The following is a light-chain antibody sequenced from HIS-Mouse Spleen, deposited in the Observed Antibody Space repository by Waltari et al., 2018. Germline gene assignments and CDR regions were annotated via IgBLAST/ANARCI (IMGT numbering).Light chain of an antibody. CDR3: QVWDSSSDHVV. V-gene: IGLV3-21*03. Sequence: SYVLTQPPSVSVAPGKTARITWGGNNIGSKSVHWYQQKPGQAPVLGVYDDSDRPSGIPERCSGSNSGNTATLTISRVEAGDEADYYCQVWDSSSDHVVFGGGTKLTVL. CDR2: DDS. CDR1: NIGSKS. J-gene: IGLJ2*01.